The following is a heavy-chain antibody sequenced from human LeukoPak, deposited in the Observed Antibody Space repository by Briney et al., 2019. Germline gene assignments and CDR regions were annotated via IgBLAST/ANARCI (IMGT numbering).Heavy chain of an antibody. D-gene: IGHD3-10*01. V-gene: IGHV4-59*12. CDR1: GGSISSYY. J-gene: IGHJ6*02. CDR3: ASELLWFGESGSGMDV. Sequence: SETLSLTCTVSGGSISSYYWSWIRQPPGKGLEWIGYIYYSGSTNYNPSLKSRVTISVDTSKNQFSLKLSSVTAADTAVYYCASELLWFGESGSGMDVWGQGTTVTVSS. CDR2: IYYSGST.